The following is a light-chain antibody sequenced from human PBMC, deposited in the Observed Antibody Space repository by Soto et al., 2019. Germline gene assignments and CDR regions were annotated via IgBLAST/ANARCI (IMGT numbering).Light chain of an antibody. Sequence: DIQLTQSPSFLSASVGDRVTITCRASQGISSSIAWYQQNPGKAPKLLIYAASTLQSGVPSRFSGSGSGTEFTLTISSLQPEDFATYYCQQLNSYPITFGPGTRLE. CDR3: QQLNSYPIT. V-gene: IGKV1-9*01. J-gene: IGKJ5*01. CDR1: QGISSS. CDR2: AAS.